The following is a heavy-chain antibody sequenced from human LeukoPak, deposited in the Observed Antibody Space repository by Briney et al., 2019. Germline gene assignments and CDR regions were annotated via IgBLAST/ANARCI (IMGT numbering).Heavy chain of an antibody. Sequence: ASVKISCTASGYTFTGYYMHWVRQAPGQGLEWMGWINPNSGGTNYAQEFQGRVTMTRDTSISTAYMELSRLRSDDTAVYYCARDPVDYYGSGSHPYWFDPWGQGTLVTVSS. V-gene: IGHV1-2*02. J-gene: IGHJ5*02. CDR3: ARDPVDYYGSGSHPYWFDP. CDR2: INPNSGGT. D-gene: IGHD3-10*01. CDR1: GYTFTGYY.